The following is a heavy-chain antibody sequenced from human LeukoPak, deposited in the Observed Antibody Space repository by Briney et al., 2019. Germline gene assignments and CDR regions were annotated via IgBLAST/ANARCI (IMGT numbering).Heavy chain of an antibody. J-gene: IGHJ4*02. CDR3: AKSYNNPTVAVRVRGVIPYFDY. Sequence: GGSLRLSCAASGFTFSSYGMNWVRQAPGKVLEWVAGVSGSGADTYYADSVKGRFTISRDNSRTTLYLQMISLRADDTAVYYCAKSYNNPTVAVRVRGVIPYFDYWGQGSLVTVSS. D-gene: IGHD3-10*01. CDR1: GFTFSSYG. V-gene: IGHV3-23*01. CDR2: VSGSGADT.